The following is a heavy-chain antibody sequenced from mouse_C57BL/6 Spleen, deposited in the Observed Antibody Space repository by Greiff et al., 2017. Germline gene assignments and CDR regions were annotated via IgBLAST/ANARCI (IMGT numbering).Heavy chain of an antibody. CDR1: GYTFTDYN. V-gene: IGHV1-18*01. J-gene: IGHJ2*01. D-gene: IGHD4-1*01. CDR3: ARGAKLGRRYFDY. Sequence: VQLKESGPELVKPGASVKIPCKASGYTFTDYNMDWVKQSHGKSLEWIGDINPNNGGTIYNQKFKGKATLTVDKSSSTAYMELRSLTSEDTAVYYCARGAKLGRRYFDYWGQGTTLTVSS. CDR2: INPNNGGT.